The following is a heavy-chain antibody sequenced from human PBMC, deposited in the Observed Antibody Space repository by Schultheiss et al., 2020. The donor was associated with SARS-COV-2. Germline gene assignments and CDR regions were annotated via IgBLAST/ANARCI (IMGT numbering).Heavy chain of an antibody. V-gene: IGHV4-30-4*08. Sequence: SETLSLTCTVSGGSISSGGYYWSWIRQHPGKGLEWIGYIYYSGSTYYNPSLKSRVTISVETSNNQFSLKLSSVTAADTAVYYCARGSGGSGYSDSWGQGTLVTVSS. CDR1: GGSISSGGYY. D-gene: IGHD3-22*01. CDR2: IYYSGST. CDR3: ARGSGGSGYSDS. J-gene: IGHJ5*01.